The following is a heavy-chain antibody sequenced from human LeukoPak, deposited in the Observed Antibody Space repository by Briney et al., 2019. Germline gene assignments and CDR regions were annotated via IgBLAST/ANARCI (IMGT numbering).Heavy chain of an antibody. D-gene: IGHD5-18*01. CDR2: IIPIFGTA. Sequence: SSVKVSCKCSVGTFSSYLISWVRQPPGQGRQWMGGIIPIFGTANYAQKFQGRVTITADKSTSTAYMELSSLTSEGTAVYYCARDGYSYGHYFDYWGQGTLVTVSS. J-gene: IGHJ4*02. CDR1: VGTFSSYL. CDR3: ARDGYSYGHYFDY. V-gene: IGHV1-69*06.